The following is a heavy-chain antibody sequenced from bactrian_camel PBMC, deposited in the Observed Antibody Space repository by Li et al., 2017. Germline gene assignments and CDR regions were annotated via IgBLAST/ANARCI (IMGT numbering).Heavy chain of an antibody. CDR1: GYTSKSAF. CDR3: ATVSESPYGGSCLTEYRY. J-gene: IGHJ4*01. V-gene: IGHV3S28*01. D-gene: IGHD6*01. Sequence: QLVESGGGSVQAGGSLRLSCVASGYTSKSAFMGWFRQAPGKDREAVAAVGTDDGRTYYADSAKGRFTVSQDNGKNTLSLQMTALKPEDTAMYYCATVSESPYGGSCLTEYRYWGQGTQVTVS. CDR2: VGTDDGRT.